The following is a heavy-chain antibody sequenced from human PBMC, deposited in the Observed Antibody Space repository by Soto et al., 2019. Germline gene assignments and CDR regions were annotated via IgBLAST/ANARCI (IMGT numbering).Heavy chain of an antibody. CDR1: GFTFSSYA. V-gene: IGHV3-23*01. J-gene: IGHJ4*02. CDR2: ISGGGDST. Sequence: PGGSLRLSCAASGFTFSSYAMSWVRQAPGKGLEWVSTISGGGDSTFYADSVQGRFTISRDNSKNTLYLQMNSLRAEDTAVYYCAKRAAAGTRSYFDYWGRGTLVTVSS. D-gene: IGHD6-13*01. CDR3: AKRAAAGTRSYFDY.